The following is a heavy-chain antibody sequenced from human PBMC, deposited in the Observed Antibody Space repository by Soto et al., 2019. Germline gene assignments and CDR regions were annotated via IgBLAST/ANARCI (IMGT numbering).Heavy chain of an antibody. CDR3: ARAGYNWNYVDYYYYGMDV. Sequence: GGSLRLSCAASGFTFSSYAMHWARQAPGKGLEWVAVISYDGSNKYYADSVKGRFTISRDNSKNTLYLQMNSLRAEDTAVYYCARAGYNWNYVDYYYYGMDVWGQGTTVTVSS. J-gene: IGHJ6*02. V-gene: IGHV3-30-3*01. CDR1: GFTFSSYA. CDR2: ISYDGSNK. D-gene: IGHD1-7*01.